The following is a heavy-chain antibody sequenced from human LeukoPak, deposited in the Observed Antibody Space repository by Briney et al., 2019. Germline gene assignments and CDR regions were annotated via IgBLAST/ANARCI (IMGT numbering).Heavy chain of an antibody. D-gene: IGHD6-13*01. J-gene: IGHJ4*02. CDR3: AKNIAAAGTLFDY. Sequence: SLRLSCAASGFTFDDYAMHWVRQAPGKGLEWVSGISWNSGSIGYADSVKGRFTISRDNAKNSLYLQMNSLRAEDTALYYCAKNIAAAGTLFDYWGQGTLVTVSS. CDR2: ISWNSGSI. V-gene: IGHV3-9*01. CDR1: GFTFDDYA.